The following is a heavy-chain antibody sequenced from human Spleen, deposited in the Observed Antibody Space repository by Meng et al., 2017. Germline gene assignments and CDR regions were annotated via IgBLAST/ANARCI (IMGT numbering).Heavy chain of an antibody. CDR3: VKHSSDWSLDS. D-gene: IGHD6-19*01. Sequence: QVQLVQSGAEVKKPGASVKVSCKASGYTFTDFYIHWVRQAPGQGLEYMGRINLKSGGTNYAQKFQGRVTMTTDTSTTTAYMELRSLRSDDSALYYCVKHSSDWSLDSWGQGTLVTVSS. V-gene: IGHV1-2*06. J-gene: IGHJ4*02. CDR2: INLKSGGT. CDR1: GYTFTDFY.